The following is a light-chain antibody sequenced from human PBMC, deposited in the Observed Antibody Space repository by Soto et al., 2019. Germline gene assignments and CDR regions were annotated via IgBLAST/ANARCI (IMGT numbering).Light chain of an antibody. CDR2: KAS. CDR3: QQYNSYPWS. Sequence: DIQMTQSPSTLSASVGDRVTITCRASQSISSWLAWYQQKPGKAPKLLIYKASSLESGVPSRFSGRGSGTEFTLTISSLQPDDFATDYCQQYNSYPWSFGQGTKVAIK. J-gene: IGKJ1*01. CDR1: QSISSW. V-gene: IGKV1-5*03.